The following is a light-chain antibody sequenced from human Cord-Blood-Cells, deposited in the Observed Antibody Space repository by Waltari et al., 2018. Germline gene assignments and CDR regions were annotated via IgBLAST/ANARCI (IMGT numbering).Light chain of an antibody. V-gene: IGKV3-15*01. Sequence: EIVLTQYPATLSVSTGERPILSCRASQSVSSNLAWYTQRPGQAPRLLIYGASTRATGIPARFSGSGSGTEFTLTISSLQSEDFAVYYCQQYNNLPPITFGQGTLLEIK. CDR2: GAS. CDR1: QSVSSN. J-gene: IGKJ5*01. CDR3: QQYNNLPPIT.